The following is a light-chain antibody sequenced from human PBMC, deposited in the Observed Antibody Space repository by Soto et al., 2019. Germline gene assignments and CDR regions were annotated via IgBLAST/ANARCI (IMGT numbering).Light chain of an antibody. CDR1: SSDVGSYNL. CDR3: CSYAGGSTYV. Sequence: QSALTQPASVSGSPGQSITISCTGTSSDVGSYNLVSWYQQHPGKAPKLMIYEGSKRPSGISNRFSASKSGNTASLTISGLQAEDEADYYCCSYAGGSTYVFGTGTKLTVL. J-gene: IGLJ1*01. V-gene: IGLV2-23*01. CDR2: EGS.